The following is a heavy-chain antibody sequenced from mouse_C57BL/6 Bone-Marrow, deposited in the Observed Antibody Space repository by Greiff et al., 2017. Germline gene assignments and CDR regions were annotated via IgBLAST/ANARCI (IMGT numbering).Heavy chain of an antibody. J-gene: IGHJ3*01. Sequence: EVQVVESGGDLVKPGGSLKLSCAASGFTFSSYGMSWVRQTPDKRLEWVATISSGGSYTYYPDSVKGRFTISRDNAKNTLYLQMSSLKSEDTAMYYCARTMAPFAYWGQGTLVTVSA. V-gene: IGHV5-6*01. CDR2: ISSGGSYT. CDR1: GFTFSSYG. D-gene: IGHD1-1*02. CDR3: ARTMAPFAY.